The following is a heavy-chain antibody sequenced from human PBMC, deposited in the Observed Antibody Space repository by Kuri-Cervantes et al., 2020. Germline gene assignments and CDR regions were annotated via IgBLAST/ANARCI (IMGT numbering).Heavy chain of an antibody. J-gene: IGHJ3*02. V-gene: IGHV1-18*01. Sequence: ASVKVSCKASGYTSTSYDINWVRQATGQGLEWMGWMSAYNGNTNYAQKLQGRVTMTTDTSTSTAYMELRSLRSDDTAVYYCAREMFPDAFDIWGQGTMVTVSS. CDR3: AREMFPDAFDI. CDR1: GYTSTSYD. D-gene: IGHD3-10*02. CDR2: MSAYNGNT.